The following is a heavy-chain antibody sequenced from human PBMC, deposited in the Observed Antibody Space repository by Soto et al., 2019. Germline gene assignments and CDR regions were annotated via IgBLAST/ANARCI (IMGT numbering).Heavy chain of an antibody. V-gene: IGHV3-48*01. CDR3: AKPRGYYDSSGYPTPDY. CDR1: GFTFSGYN. Sequence: GGSLRLSCAASGFTFSGYNMNWVRQAPGKGLEWVSYISSSSGTIYYADSVKGRFTISRDNARNSLYLQMNSLRAEDTAVYYCAKPRGYYDSSGYPTPDYWGQGTLVTVSS. J-gene: IGHJ4*02. D-gene: IGHD3-22*01. CDR2: ISSSSGTI.